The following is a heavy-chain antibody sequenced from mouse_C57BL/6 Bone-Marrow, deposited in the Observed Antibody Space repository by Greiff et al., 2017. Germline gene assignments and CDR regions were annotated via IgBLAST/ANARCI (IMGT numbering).Heavy chain of an antibody. V-gene: IGHV3-6*01. J-gene: IGHJ3*01. CDR1: GYPITSGYY. CDR2: ISYDGSN. Sequence: LQESGPGLVKPSQSLSLTCPVTGYPITSGYYWNWIRQFPGNKLEWMGYISYDGSNNYNPSLKNRNPITRDTSKNQFFLKLNSVTTEDTATYYCARPPSYYGSSYEAWFAYWGQGTLVTVSA. CDR3: ARPPSYYGSSYEAWFAY. D-gene: IGHD1-1*01.